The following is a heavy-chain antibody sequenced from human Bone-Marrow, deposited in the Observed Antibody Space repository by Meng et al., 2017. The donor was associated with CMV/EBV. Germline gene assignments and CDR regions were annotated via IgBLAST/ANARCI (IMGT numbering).Heavy chain of an antibody. J-gene: IGHJ6*02. V-gene: IGHV3-23*01. Sequence: GESLKISCAASGFTFSSYAMSWVRQAPGKGLEWVSAISGSGGSTYYADSVKGRFTISRDNSKNTLYLQMNSLRAEDTAVYYCASTYGDYESGSYYYYGMDVWGQGTTVTVSS. CDR1: GFTFSSYA. CDR2: ISGSGGST. CDR3: ASTYGDYESGSYYYYGMDV. D-gene: IGHD4-17*01.